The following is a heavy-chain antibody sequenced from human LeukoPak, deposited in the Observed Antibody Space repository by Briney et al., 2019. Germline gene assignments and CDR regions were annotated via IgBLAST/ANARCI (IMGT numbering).Heavy chain of an antibody. D-gene: IGHD6-19*01. CDR3: AKGSGWYSSSDGQLFDY. CDR1: GFTFSSYG. V-gene: IGHV3-30*18. Sequence: GRSLRLSCAASGFTFSSYGMHWVRQAPGKGLEWVAVISYDGSNKYYADSVKGRFTISRDNSKNTLYLQVNSLRAEDTAVYYCAKGSGWYSSSDGQLFDYWGQGTLVTVSS. CDR2: ISYDGSNK. J-gene: IGHJ4*02.